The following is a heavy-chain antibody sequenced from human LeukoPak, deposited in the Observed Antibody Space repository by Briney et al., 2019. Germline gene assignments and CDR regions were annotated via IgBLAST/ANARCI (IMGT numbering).Heavy chain of an antibody. CDR1: GYTFTSYG. CDR2: ISVYNGNT. Sequence: ASVKVSCKASGYTFTSYGISWVRQAPGQGLEWMGWISVYNGNTNYAQELQGRVTMTTDTSTSTAYMELRSLRSDDTAVYYCARRETGYSNGWYLDYWGQGTLVTVSS. CDR3: ARRETGYSNGWYLDY. J-gene: IGHJ4*02. D-gene: IGHD6-19*01. V-gene: IGHV1-18*01.